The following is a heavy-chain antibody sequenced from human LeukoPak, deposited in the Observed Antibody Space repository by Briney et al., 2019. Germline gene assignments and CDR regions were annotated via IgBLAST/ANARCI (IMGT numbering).Heavy chain of an antibody. J-gene: IGHJ4*02. V-gene: IGHV1-8*02. CDR3: ARLVGANAH. Sequence: GASVKVSCKASGYTFTGYYMHWVRQAPGQGLEWMGWMNPNSGNTGYAQKFQGRVTMTRNTSISTAYMELSSLRSEDTAVYYCARLVGANAHWGQGTLVTVSS. CDR2: MNPNSGNT. D-gene: IGHD1-26*01. CDR1: GYTFTGYY.